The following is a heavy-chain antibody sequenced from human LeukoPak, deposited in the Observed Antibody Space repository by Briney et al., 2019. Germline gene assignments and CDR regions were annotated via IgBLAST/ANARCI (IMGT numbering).Heavy chain of an antibody. V-gene: IGHV4-59*01. CDR3: ARVGEVVRGVFYYYMDV. D-gene: IGHD3-10*01. CDR1: GGSISSYY. Sequence: SETLSLTCTVSGGSISSYYWSWIRQPPGKGLEGIGYIYYSGSTNYNPSLKSRVTISIDTSKNQFSLKLSSVTAADTAVYYCARVGEVVRGVFYYYMDVWGKGTTVTVSS. J-gene: IGHJ6*03. CDR2: IYYSGST.